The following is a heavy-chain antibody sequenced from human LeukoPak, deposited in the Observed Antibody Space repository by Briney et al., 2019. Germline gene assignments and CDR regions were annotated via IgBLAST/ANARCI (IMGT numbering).Heavy chain of an antibody. D-gene: IGHD1-26*01. Sequence: QPGGSLRLSCAASGFTFSSYAMHWVRQAPGKGLEWVAVISYDGSNKYYADSVKGRFTISRDNSKNTLYLQMNSLRAEDTAVYYCARGGELSGYHYYMDVWGKGTTVTVSS. CDR3: ARGGELSGYHYYMDV. CDR2: ISYDGSNK. CDR1: GFTFSSYA. J-gene: IGHJ6*03. V-gene: IGHV3-30-3*01.